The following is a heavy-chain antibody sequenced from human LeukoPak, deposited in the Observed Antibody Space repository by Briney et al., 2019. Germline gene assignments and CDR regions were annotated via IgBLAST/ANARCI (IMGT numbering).Heavy chain of an antibody. V-gene: IGHV1-2*02. J-gene: IGHJ6*02. CDR2: INPNSGGT. CDR1: GYTFTSYG. D-gene: IGHD3-9*01. Sequence: GASVKVSCKASGYTFTSYGISWVRQAPGQGLEWMGWINPNSGGTNYAQKFQGRVTMTRDTSISTAYMELSRLRSDDTAVYYCARVGYDILTGYYPAYYYYGMDVWGQGTTVTVSS. CDR3: ARVGYDILTGYYPAYYYYGMDV.